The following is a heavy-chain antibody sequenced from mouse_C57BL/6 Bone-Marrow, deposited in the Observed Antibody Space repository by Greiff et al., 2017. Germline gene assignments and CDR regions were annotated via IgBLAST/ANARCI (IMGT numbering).Heavy chain of an antibody. Sequence: EVQLQQSGAELVRPGASVKLSCTASGFNIKDDYMHWVKQRPEQGLEWIGWIDPENGDTEYASKFQGKATITADTSSNTAYLQLRSLTSEDTAVYYCTTYYSNYYYFDYGGQGTTLTVSS. J-gene: IGHJ2*01. V-gene: IGHV14-4*01. D-gene: IGHD2-5*01. CDR3: TTYYSNYYYFDY. CDR1: GFNIKDDY. CDR2: IDPENGDT.